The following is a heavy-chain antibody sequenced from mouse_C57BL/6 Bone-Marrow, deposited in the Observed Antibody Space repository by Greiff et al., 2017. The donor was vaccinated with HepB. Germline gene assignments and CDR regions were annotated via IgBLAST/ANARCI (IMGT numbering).Heavy chain of an antibody. CDR1: GYTFTDYY. CDR2: INPNNGGT. V-gene: IGHV1-26*01. Sequence: VQLQQSGPELVKPGASVKISCKASGYTFTDYYMNWVKQSHGKSLEWIGDINPNNGGTSYNQKFKGKATLTVDKSSSTAYMELRSLTSEDSAVYYCARYHYGSSYGGYWGQGTTLTVSS. D-gene: IGHD1-1*01. CDR3: ARYHYGSSYGGY. J-gene: IGHJ2*01.